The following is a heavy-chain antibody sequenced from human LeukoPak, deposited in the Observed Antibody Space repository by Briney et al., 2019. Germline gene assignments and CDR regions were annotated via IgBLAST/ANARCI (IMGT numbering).Heavy chain of an antibody. Sequence: GGSLRLSCTPSGFTFSLYWMTWVRQAPEKGLEWVANIKEDASEKDYVDSVKGRFTISRDNGKNSLYLQMNSLRGEDTAVYYCARLNWNYADYWGQGTLVTVSS. D-gene: IGHD3-3*01. CDR2: IKEDASEK. CDR3: ARLNWNYADY. V-gene: IGHV3-7*01. CDR1: GFTFSLYW. J-gene: IGHJ4*02.